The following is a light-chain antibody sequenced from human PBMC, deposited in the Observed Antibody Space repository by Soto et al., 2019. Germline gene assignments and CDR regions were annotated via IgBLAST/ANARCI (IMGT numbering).Light chain of an antibody. CDR3: QQYNNWPFS. J-gene: IGKJ5*01. V-gene: IGKV3-15*01. CDR1: QNISNY. Sequence: IVLTQSPATLSLSPGKRATLSCRASQNISNYLVWYQQKSGQSPRLLIYDVSIRATGVPARFSGTGSETDFTLTISGLQSEDSAVYFCQQYNNWPFSFGQGTRLEIK. CDR2: DVS.